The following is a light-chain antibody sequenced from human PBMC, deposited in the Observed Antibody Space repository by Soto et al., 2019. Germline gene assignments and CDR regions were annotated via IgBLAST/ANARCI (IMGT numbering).Light chain of an antibody. J-gene: IGLJ2*01. Sequence: QSALTQPASVSGSPGQSITISCTGSSSDGGTYNLVSWYQQHPGKAPKLMIYEGSKRPSGVSNRFSGSKSGSTASLTISGLQAEDEADYYCCSYAGSSTFEVFGGGTKVTVL. CDR1: SSDGGTYNL. V-gene: IGLV2-23*03. CDR2: EGS. CDR3: CSYAGSSTFEV.